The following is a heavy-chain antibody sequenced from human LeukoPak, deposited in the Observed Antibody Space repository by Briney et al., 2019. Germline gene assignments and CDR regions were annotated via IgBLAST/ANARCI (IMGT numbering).Heavy chain of an antibody. CDR1: GFTFSSYS. D-gene: IGHD2-2*01. V-gene: IGHV3-21*01. J-gene: IGHJ5*02. Sequence: GGSLRLSCAASGFTFSSYSMNWVRQAPGKGLEWVSPISSSSSYICYADSVKGRFTISRNNAKNSLYPQMNSLRAEDTAVYYCARDGGYCSSTCCYPSGWFDPWGQGTLVTVSS. CDR3: ARDGGYCSSTCCYPSGWFDP. CDR2: ISSSSSYI.